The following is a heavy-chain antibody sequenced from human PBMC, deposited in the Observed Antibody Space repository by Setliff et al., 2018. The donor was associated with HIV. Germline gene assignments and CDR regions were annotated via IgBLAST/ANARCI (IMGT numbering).Heavy chain of an antibody. D-gene: IGHD4-17*01. CDR2: IHHTGHI. V-gene: IGHV4-34*01. Sequence: NPSETLSLTCAFYGASFTDYYWNWIRQPPGKGLEWIGEIHHTGHINYNPSFKSRVTMSLDMSTNQFSLKMASMTAADSAVYYCARFDVTPMTTKDYWGQGTLVTVSS. J-gene: IGHJ4*02. CDR1: GASFTDYY. CDR3: ARFDVTPMTTKDY.